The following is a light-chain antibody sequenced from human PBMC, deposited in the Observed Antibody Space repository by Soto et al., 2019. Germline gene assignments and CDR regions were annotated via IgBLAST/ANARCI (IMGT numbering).Light chain of an antibody. Sequence: DILLTQSPASLSASVGDRVTITCRANQNIDKYLNWYHQKPGKAPKFLISAASSLQSGVPVRFSGTRSGTDFTLSINNLQPEDFGSYFCQQTFRNPRSFGPGTQLHI. V-gene: IGKV1-39*01. CDR3: QQTFRNPRS. J-gene: IGKJ3*01. CDR2: AAS. CDR1: QNIDKY.